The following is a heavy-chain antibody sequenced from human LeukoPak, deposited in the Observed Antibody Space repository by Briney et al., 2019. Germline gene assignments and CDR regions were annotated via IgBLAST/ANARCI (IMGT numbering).Heavy chain of an antibody. D-gene: IGHD2-15*01. V-gene: IGHV4-59*01. CDR2: IYYSGST. Sequence: SETLSLTCTVSGGSISSYYWSWIRQPPGKGLEWIRYIYYSGSTNYNPSLKSRVTISVDTSKNQFSLKLSSVTAADTAVYYCARETYCSGGSCYSGWFDPWGQGTLVTVSS. CDR1: GGSISSYY. J-gene: IGHJ5*02. CDR3: ARETYCSGGSCYSGWFDP.